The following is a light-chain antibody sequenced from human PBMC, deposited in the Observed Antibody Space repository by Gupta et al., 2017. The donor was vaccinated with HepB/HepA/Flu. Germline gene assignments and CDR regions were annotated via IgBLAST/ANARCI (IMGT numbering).Light chain of an antibody. CDR3: GSFAGSNSVV. J-gene: IGLJ2*01. V-gene: IGLV2-23*02. CDR1: SSDIGTYNL. CDR2: KVN. Sequence: QSALTQPASVSGSPGQSITISCTGTSSDIGTYNLVSWYQQHPGKAPKLILYKVNERPSGVSNRFSGSKSGNTASLTISGLQAEDESDYYCGSFAGSNSVVFGGGTKLTVL.